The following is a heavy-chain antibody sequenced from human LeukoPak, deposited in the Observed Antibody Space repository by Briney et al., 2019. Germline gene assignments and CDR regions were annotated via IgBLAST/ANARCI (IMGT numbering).Heavy chain of an antibody. D-gene: IGHD3-22*01. V-gene: IGHV1-69*05. Sequence: SVKVSCKAYGGTFSSYAISWVRQAPGQGLEWMGRIIPIFGTANYAQKFQGRVTITTDESTSTAYMELSSLRSEDTAVYYCARDYGSGYPFDYWGQGTLVTVSS. CDR1: GGTFSSYA. CDR3: ARDYGSGYPFDY. J-gene: IGHJ4*02. CDR2: IIPIFGTA.